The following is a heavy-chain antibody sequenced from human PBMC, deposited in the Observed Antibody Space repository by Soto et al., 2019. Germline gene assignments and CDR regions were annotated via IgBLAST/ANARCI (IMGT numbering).Heavy chain of an antibody. CDR2: ISDTGGNT. CDR3: AKDRAAGTILAVRYYYYGMDV. J-gene: IGHJ6*02. Sequence: TGGSLRLSCAASGFTFKNYAMGWVRQAPGQGLEWISAISDTGGNTYHADSVKGRFTISRDNSKNTLYLQMSSLRAEDTAVYYCAKDRAAGTILAVRYYYYGMDVWGQGTTVTVSS. D-gene: IGHD6-13*01. CDR1: GFTFKNYA. V-gene: IGHV3-23*01.